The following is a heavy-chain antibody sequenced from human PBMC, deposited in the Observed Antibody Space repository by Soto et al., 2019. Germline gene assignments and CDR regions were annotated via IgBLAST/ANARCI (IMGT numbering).Heavy chain of an antibody. Sequence: QVQLVQSGAEVEKPGSSVKVSCKSSGGTFSTYAIHWVRQAPGQGLEWMGRIIPLFGTANYTQKLKGRVTITSDESKSTAYMELSSLKSEVTAVYYCPRGARLTSFASRAERSHNDMDVCGQGTTVTVSS. D-gene: IGHD3-16*02. V-gene: IGHV1-69*01. CDR3: PRGARLTSFASRAERSHNDMDV. CDR2: IIPLFGTA. J-gene: IGHJ6*02. CDR1: GGTFSTYA.